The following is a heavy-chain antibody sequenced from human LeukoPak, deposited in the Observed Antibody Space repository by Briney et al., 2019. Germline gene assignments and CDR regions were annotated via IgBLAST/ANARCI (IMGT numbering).Heavy chain of an antibody. D-gene: IGHD2-2*02. CDR1: GFTVSSNY. Sequence: GGSLRLSCAASGFTVSSNYMSWVRQAPGKGLEWVSAISGSGGSTYYADSVKGRFTISRDNSKNTLYLQMNSLRAEDTAVYYCAKDLPPQYCSSTSCYMAYYYYGMDVWGQGTTVTVSS. CDR2: ISGSGGST. J-gene: IGHJ6*02. CDR3: AKDLPPQYCSSTSCYMAYYYYGMDV. V-gene: IGHV3-23*01.